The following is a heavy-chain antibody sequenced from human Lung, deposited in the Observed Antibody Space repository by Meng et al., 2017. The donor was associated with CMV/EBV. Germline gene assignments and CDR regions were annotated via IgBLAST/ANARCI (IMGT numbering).Heavy chain of an antibody. CDR1: GFTFSNYA. V-gene: IGHV3-30*09. CDR3: ARDRILDFWSGYPRGYYGIDV. D-gene: IGHD3-3*01. Sequence: GGSLRLXCAASGFTFSNYAMHWVRQAPGKGLEWVAIISYDGKTYDRSNKYYADSVKGRFAISRDNSKNTLYLQMSNLRTDDTAVYYCARDRILDFWSGYPRGYYGIDVWXQGTTVTVSS. CDR2: ISYDGKTYDRSNK. J-gene: IGHJ6*02.